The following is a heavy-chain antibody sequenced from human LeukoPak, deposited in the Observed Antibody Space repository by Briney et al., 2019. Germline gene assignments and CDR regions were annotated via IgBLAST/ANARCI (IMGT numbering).Heavy chain of an antibody. CDR3: ARSWGSFTFDY. CDR2: ISSSSTI. Sequence: GGSLRLSCAASGFTFSSYSMNWVRQAPGKGLEWVSYISSSSTIYYADSVKGRFTISRDNAKNSLYLQMNSLRAEDTAVYYCARSWGSFTFDYWGQGTLVTVSS. CDR1: GFTFSSYS. V-gene: IGHV3-48*01. J-gene: IGHJ4*02. D-gene: IGHD3-16*01.